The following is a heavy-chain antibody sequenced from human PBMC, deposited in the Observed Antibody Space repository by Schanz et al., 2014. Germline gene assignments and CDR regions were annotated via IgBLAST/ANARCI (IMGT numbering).Heavy chain of an antibody. J-gene: IGHJ4*02. CDR2: MNPKSGNT. CDR1: GYTFINSD. CDR3: ARGGYSSGWYDRDIAHFDY. D-gene: IGHD6-19*01. Sequence: QVQLVQSGAEVKNPGASVKVSCKASGYTFINSDINWVRQAAGQGLEWMGWMNPKSGNTGYAQKLQGRVTMTTDTSTSTAYMELRSLRSDDTAVYYCARGGYSSGWYDRDIAHFDYWGQGTLVTVSS. V-gene: IGHV1-8*02.